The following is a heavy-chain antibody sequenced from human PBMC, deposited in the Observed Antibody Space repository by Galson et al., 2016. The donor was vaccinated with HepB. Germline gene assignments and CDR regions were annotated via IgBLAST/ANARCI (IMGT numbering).Heavy chain of an antibody. V-gene: IGHV3-66*01. Sequence: SLRLSCAVSGISVGINYMTWVRQVPGKGLEWVSVIYSGDNTYYADSVKGGFAISRDISKNTLNLQMNSLRGDDTAVYYCAKDKGRGYCSGGNCYNLYLDYWGQGTLVTVSS. D-gene: IGHD2-15*01. J-gene: IGHJ4*02. CDR2: IYSGDNT. CDR1: GISVGINY. CDR3: AKDKGRGYCSGGNCYNLYLDY.